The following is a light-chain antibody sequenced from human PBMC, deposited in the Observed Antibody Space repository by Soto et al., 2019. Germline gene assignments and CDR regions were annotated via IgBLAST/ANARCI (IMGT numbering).Light chain of an antibody. Sequence: EIVMTQSPATLSVSPGGRATISCRARQTVRNNLAWYQQKPGQAPRLLIYGSSTRATGIPARFSGIGSGTEFTLTISSLQSEDFAVYYCQQYTNWPLVTFGGGTKVDIK. CDR1: QTVRNN. J-gene: IGKJ4*01. CDR3: QQYTNWPLVT. V-gene: IGKV3D-15*01. CDR2: GSS.